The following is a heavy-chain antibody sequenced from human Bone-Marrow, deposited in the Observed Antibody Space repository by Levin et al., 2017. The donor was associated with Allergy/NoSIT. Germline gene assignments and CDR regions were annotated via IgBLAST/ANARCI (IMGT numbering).Heavy chain of an antibody. V-gene: IGHV4-30-4*01. CDR2: THYIGST. CDR3: ARGVSCSSTSCSLWNWFDP. D-gene: IGHD2-2*01. J-gene: IGHJ5*02. CDR1: GDSISSGDFY. Sequence: PSETLSLTCSVSGDSISSGDFYWTWIRQPPGKGLEWLGRTHYIGSTSYNPSLKSRLNISVDTSKNHFSLKLSSVTAADTAVYYCARGVSCSSTSCSLWNWFDPWGQGKLVTVSS.